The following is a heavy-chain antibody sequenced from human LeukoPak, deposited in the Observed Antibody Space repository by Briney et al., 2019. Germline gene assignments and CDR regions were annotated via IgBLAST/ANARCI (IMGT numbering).Heavy chain of an antibody. Sequence: GGSLRLSCAASGFTFSSYSMNWVRQAPGKGLEWVSSISSSSSYIYYADSVKGRSTISRDNSKNTLYLQMNSLRAEDTAVYYCAKSANYYGSGSYPKYYYYMDVWGKGTTVTVSS. CDR2: ISSSSSYI. V-gene: IGHV3-21*01. CDR3: AKSANYYGSGSYPKYYYYMDV. J-gene: IGHJ6*03. CDR1: GFTFSSYS. D-gene: IGHD3-10*01.